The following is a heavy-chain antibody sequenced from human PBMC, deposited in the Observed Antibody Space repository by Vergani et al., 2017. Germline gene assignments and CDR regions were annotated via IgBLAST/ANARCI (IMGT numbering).Heavy chain of an antibody. CDR1: GYSISSGYY. CDR3: ARAQKRGYSYGYPYYYYGMDV. D-gene: IGHD5-18*01. J-gene: IGHJ6*02. CDR2: IYHSGST. Sequence: QVQLQESGPGLVKPSETLSLTCAVSGYSISSGYYWGWIRQPPGKGLEWIGSIYHSGSTNYNPSLKSRVTISVDTSKNQFSLKLSSVTAADTAVYYCARAQKRGYSYGYPYYYYGMDVWGQGTTVTVSS. V-gene: IGHV4-38-2*01.